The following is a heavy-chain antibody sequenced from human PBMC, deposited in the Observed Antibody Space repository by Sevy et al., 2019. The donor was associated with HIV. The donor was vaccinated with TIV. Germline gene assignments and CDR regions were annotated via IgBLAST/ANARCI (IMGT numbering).Heavy chain of an antibody. CDR3: AREMSSNRGGLDY. CDR1: GFTFSDYY. J-gene: IGHJ4*02. V-gene: IGHV3-11*01. Sequence: GGSLRLSCAASGFTFSDYYMRWIRQAPGKGLDWVSYISNSGNTIKYADSVKGRFTISRDNAKNSLYLQMNSLRAEDTAVYYCAREMSSNRGGLDYWGQGTLVTVSS. CDR2: ISNSGNTI. D-gene: IGHD2-15*01.